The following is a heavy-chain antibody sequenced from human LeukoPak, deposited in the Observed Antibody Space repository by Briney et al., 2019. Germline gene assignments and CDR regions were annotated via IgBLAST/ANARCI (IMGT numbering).Heavy chain of an antibody. CDR3: AHSGQLVSRAYWFDP. CDR1: GFSLRTSGVG. Sequence: SGPTLVNPTKTLTLTCTFSGFSLRTSGVGVGWIRQPPGKALEWLSLSYWDDDKRYSPSLKSRPTITKHTAKNQLVLTMTNMDPVDTATYYCAHSGQLVSRAYWFDPGGQGTLVTVSA. CDR2: SYWDDDK. V-gene: IGHV2-5*02. D-gene: IGHD6-6*01. J-gene: IGHJ5*02.